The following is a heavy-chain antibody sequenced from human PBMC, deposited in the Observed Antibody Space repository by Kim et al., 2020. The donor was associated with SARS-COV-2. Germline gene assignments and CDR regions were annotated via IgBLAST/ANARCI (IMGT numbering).Heavy chain of an antibody. CDR2: ISYDGSDK. D-gene: IGHD3-16*01. CDR1: GFTFSLYA. J-gene: IGHJ6*02. Sequence: GGSLRLSCAASGFTFSLYAIHWVRQAPGKGLEWVAVISYDGSDKRYADSVKGRFTISRDNSEKTVFLQMNSLRGEDTAVYYCARDQIEGVHEFYFGMDVWGPGTTVTVSS. V-gene: IGHV3-30*14. CDR3: ARDQIEGVHEFYFGMDV.